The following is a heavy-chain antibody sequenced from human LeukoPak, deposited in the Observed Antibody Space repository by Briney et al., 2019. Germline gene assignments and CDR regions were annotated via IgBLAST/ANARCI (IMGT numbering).Heavy chain of an antibody. J-gene: IGHJ4*02. CDR3: ARDNSSSWYLYFDY. V-gene: IGHV4-59*12. CDR2: IYYSGST. D-gene: IGHD6-13*01. CDR1: GGSISSYY. Sequence: SETLSLTCTVSGGSISSYYWSWIRQPPGKGLEWIGYIYYSGSTNYNPSLKSRVTISVDTSKNQFSLKLSSVTAADTAVYYCARDNSSSWYLYFDYWGQGTLVTVSS.